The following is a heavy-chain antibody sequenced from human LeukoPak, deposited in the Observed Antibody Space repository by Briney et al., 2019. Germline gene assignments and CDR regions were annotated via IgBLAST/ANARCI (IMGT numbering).Heavy chain of an antibody. CDR2: ITYRRSA. J-gene: IGHJ4*02. CDR1: GSLDIYY. Sequence: PSETLSLTCAVYGSLDIYYFMFVRQPPGKGLQWLGEITYRRSADYNPSLKSRLTISMDVPQRQISLQLRSVTAADTAVYYCAAYGGDWNFDSWGQGTLVTVSS. D-gene: IGHD2-21*01. CDR3: AAYGGDWNFDS. V-gene: IGHV4-34*01.